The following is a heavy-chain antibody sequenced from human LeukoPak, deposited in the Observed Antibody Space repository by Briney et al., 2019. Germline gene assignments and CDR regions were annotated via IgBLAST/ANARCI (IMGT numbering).Heavy chain of an antibody. Sequence: ASVTVSCKASGGTFSSYAISWVRQAPGQGLEWMGGIIPIFGTANYAQKFQGRVTITADKSTSTAYMELRSLTSDDTAVYYCARAGAVVDNWFDPWGQGTLVTVSS. CDR1: GGTFSSYA. J-gene: IGHJ5*02. CDR2: IIPIFGTA. V-gene: IGHV1-69*06. CDR3: ARAGAVVDNWFDP. D-gene: IGHD2-15*01.